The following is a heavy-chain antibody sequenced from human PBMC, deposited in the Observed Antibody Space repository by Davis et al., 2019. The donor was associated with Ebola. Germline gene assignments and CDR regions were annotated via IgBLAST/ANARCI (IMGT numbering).Heavy chain of an antibody. Sequence: SVKVSCKASGGTFNRHTINWVRQAPGQGLEWMGRIIPLLDITNYAQKFQGRVTITADKSTNTAYMQLNSLRSEDTAVYYCARGPRGSSSDYYYYYGMDVWGQGTTVTVSS. J-gene: IGHJ6*02. D-gene: IGHD1-26*01. CDR2: IIPLLDIT. CDR3: ARGPRGSSSDYYYYYGMDV. V-gene: IGHV1-69*02. CDR1: GGTFNRHT.